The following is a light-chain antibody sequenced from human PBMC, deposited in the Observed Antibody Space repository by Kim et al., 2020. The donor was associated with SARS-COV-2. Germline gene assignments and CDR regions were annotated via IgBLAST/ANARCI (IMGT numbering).Light chain of an antibody. V-gene: IGLV4-69*01. Sequence: LGASVKLTCTLNSSYAIAWHQQQPDKGPRYLMKLNSDGSHNKGDGIPDRFSGSSSGAERYLTISSLQSEDEADYYCQTWGTAIRVFGGGTQLTVL. CDR2: LNSDGSH. CDR1: SSYA. J-gene: IGLJ3*02. CDR3: QTWGTAIRV.